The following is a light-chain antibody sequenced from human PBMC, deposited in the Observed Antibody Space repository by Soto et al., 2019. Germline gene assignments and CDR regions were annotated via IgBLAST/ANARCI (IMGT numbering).Light chain of an antibody. CDR1: KSISSW. Sequence: IQMTQYPSPLSTSVGDRVTITCRSSKSISSWVAWYQHKPGKAPKLLIYKASRLESGVPSRSSGSGSGTEFTLAISSLQADDFATYYCQQYKSYSLTFGGATKVEIK. CDR2: KAS. V-gene: IGKV1-5*03. J-gene: IGKJ4*01. CDR3: QQYKSYSLT.